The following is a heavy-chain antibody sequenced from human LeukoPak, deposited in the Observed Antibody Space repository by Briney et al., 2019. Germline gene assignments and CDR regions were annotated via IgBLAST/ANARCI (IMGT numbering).Heavy chain of an antibody. Sequence: SETLSLTCTVSGGSISSYYRSWIRQPPGKGLEWIGYIYYSGSTNYNPSLKSRVTISVDTSKNQFSLKLSSVTAADTAVYYCARALAYYDFWSGTNWFDPWGQGTLVTVSS. V-gene: IGHV4-59*01. CDR3: ARALAYYDFWSGTNWFDP. CDR2: IYYSGST. J-gene: IGHJ5*02. CDR1: GGSISSYY. D-gene: IGHD3-3*01.